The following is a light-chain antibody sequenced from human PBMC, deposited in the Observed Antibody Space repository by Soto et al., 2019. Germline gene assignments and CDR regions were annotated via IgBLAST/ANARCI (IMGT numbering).Light chain of an antibody. CDR3: QQYFEWPPMT. V-gene: IGKV3-15*01. J-gene: IGKJ1*01. Sequence: VRTQSPATLSVSPGARATLSCWASETAATNLAWYQQKPGQAPRLLISGASTRAAGISDRFRGSGSGTEFTLTISSLLSEDSAIYYCQQYFEWPPMTVGQGTKVEI. CDR1: ETAATN. CDR2: GAS.